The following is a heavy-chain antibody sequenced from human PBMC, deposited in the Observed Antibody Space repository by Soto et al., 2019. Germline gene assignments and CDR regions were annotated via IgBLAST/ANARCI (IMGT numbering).Heavy chain of an antibody. D-gene: IGHD5-12*01. CDR2: IKQDGSEK. CDR1: GFTFSSYW. Sequence: GGSLRLSCAASGFTFSSYWMSWVRQAPGKGLEWVANIKQDGSEKYYVDSVKGRFTISRDNAKNSLYLQMNSLRAEDTAVYYCARDYSGYDLSAPIDYWGQGTLVTVSS. J-gene: IGHJ4*02. V-gene: IGHV3-7*01. CDR3: ARDYSGYDLSAPIDY.